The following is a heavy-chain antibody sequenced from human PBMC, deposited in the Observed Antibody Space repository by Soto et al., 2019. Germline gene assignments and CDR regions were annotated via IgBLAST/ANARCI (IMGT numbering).Heavy chain of an antibody. D-gene: IGHD6-13*01. V-gene: IGHV3-23*01. CDR1: GFTFSSYA. Sequence: EVQLLESGGGLVQPGGSLRLSCAASGFTFSSYALSWVRLAPGKGLEWVSAISGSGAGTYYADSVKGRFTISRDNSKNTLYLQMNSLRAEDTAVYYCANSIAAAGIAMDYWGQGNLVTVSS. CDR2: ISGSGAGT. CDR3: ANSIAAAGIAMDY. J-gene: IGHJ4*02.